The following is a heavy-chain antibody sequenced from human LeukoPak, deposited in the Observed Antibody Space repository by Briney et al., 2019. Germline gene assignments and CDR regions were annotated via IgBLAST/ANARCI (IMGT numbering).Heavy chain of an antibody. J-gene: IGHJ5*02. CDR1: GYTFTSYA. CDR3: ARESRGWYWRFDP. D-gene: IGHD6-19*01. V-gene: IGHV1-3*01. CDR2: INAGNGNT. Sequence: EASVKVSCKASGYTFTSYAMHWVRQAPGQRLEWMGWINAGNGNTKYSQKFQGRVTITRDTSASTAYMELSSLRSEDTAVYYCARESRGWYWRFDPWGQGTLVTVSS.